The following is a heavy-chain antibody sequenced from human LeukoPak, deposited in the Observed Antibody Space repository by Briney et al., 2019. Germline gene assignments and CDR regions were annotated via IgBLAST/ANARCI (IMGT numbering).Heavy chain of an antibody. CDR3: ARVRFLERSQYYFDY. Sequence: GGSLRLSRAASEFTFNLYWMSWVRQAPGKGLEWVANIKQDGSEKYYVDSVEGRFTISRDNAKNSLYLQMNSLRAEDTAVYYCARVRFLERSQYYFDYWGQGTLVTVSS. D-gene: IGHD3-3*01. V-gene: IGHV3-7*03. CDR2: IKQDGSEK. J-gene: IGHJ4*02. CDR1: EFTFNLYW.